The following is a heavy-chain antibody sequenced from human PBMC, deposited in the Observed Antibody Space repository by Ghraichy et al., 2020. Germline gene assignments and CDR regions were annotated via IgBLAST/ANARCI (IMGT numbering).Heavy chain of an antibody. CDR1: GFPFSYYY. D-gene: IGHD6-13*01. J-gene: IGHJ4*02. V-gene: IGHV3-11*01. CDR3: ARVGDLAAAGTVDY. CDR2: ISTSGSTT. Sequence: GALRLSCAASGFPFSYYYISWIRQAPGRGLEWVSYISTSGSTTYYADSVKGRFTISRDNAKNSLYLQMNSLRAEDTAVYYCARVGDLAAAGTVDYWGQGALVIVSS.